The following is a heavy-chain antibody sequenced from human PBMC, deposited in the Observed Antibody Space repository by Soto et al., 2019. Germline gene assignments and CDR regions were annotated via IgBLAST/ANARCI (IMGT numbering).Heavy chain of an antibody. Sequence: QVQLVQSGAEVKKPGSSVKVSCKASGGTFSSYAISWVRQAPGQGLEWMGGIIPIFGTANYAQKFQGRVTITADESTSTAYMELSSLRSEDTAVYYCARDIVATIISEVIGMDVWGQGTTVTVSS. D-gene: IGHD5-12*01. V-gene: IGHV1-69*01. J-gene: IGHJ6*02. CDR3: ARDIVATIISEVIGMDV. CDR2: IIPIFGTA. CDR1: GGTFSSYA.